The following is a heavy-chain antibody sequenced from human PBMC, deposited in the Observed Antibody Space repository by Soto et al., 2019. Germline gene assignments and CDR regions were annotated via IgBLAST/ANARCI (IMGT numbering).Heavy chain of an antibody. V-gene: IGHV2-5*02. D-gene: IGHD1-26*01. CDR3: AHIRSGSYNVYFDY. J-gene: IGHJ4*02. CDR1: GFSLTTTGVG. Sequence: QITLKESGPALVKPTQTLTLTCTFSGFSLTTTGVGVGWIRQPPGKALEWLALIFWDDDKRYSPSLKSRLTITKDTSKNQVVLTMTNMDSADTATYYCAHIRSGSYNVYFDYWGQGTLVTVSS. CDR2: IFWDDDK.